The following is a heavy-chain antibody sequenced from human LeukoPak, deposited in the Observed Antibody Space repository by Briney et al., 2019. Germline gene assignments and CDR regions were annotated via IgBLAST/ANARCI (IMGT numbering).Heavy chain of an antibody. CDR3: ARVQSVAGRLDS. J-gene: IGHJ4*02. V-gene: IGHV7-4-1*02. CDR2: INTNNGNP. D-gene: IGHD6-19*01. CDR1: GYTFTSYD. Sequence: ASVKVSCKASGYTFTSYDINWVRQAPGQGLEWMGWINTNNGNPMYAQDFTGRFVFSLDTSVTTAFLQINSLEAEDTAVYYCARVQSVAGRLDSWGQGTLVTVSS.